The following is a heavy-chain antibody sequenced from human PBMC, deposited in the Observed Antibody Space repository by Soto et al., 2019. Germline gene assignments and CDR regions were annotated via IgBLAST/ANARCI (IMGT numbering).Heavy chain of an antibody. D-gene: IGHD3-16*01. CDR1: GGTFSSYS. V-gene: IGHV1-69*13. J-gene: IGHJ6*02. CDR3: ARAYARSSPLDV. CDR2: IIPIFGTA. Sequence: SVKVSCKASGGTFSSYSISGVRQAPGQGLEWMGGIIPIFGTANYAQKFQGRVTITADESTSTAYMELSSLRSEDTAVYYCARAYARSSPLDVWGQGTTVTVSS.